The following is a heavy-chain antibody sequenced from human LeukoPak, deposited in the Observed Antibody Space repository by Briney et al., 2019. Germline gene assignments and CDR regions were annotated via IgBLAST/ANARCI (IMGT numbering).Heavy chain of an antibody. CDR1: GGTFSSYA. CDR3: ARGSLSAGNYYYMDV. V-gene: IGHV1-69*05. J-gene: IGHJ6*03. D-gene: IGHD3-10*01. CDR2: IIPIFGTA. Sequence: SLKVSCKASGGTFSSYAISWVRQAPGQGLEWMGRIIPIFGTANYAQKFQGRVTITTDESTSTAYMELSSLRSEDTAVYYCARGSLSAGNYYYMDVWGKGTTVTVSS.